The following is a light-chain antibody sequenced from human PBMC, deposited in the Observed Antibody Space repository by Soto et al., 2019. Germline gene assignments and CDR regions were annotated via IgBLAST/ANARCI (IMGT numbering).Light chain of an antibody. CDR1: QSISSW. V-gene: IGKV1-5*03. CDR3: QQYNSFIWT. J-gene: IGKJ1*01. CDR2: KAS. Sequence: ASVGDRVTIICRASQSISSWLAWYQQKPGKAPKLLISKASNLDSGVPSRFSGSGSGTEFNLTISSLQPEDFATYYCQQYNSFIWTFGRGTKVDI.